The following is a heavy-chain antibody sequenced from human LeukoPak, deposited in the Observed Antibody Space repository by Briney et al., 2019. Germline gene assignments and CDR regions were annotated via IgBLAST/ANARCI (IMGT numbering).Heavy chain of an antibody. V-gene: IGHV3-23*01. CDR3: AKSQAYYDSRDFDY. J-gene: IGHJ4*03. Sequence: GGSLRLSCAASGFTFSRYAMSWVRQAPGKGLEWVSAISGSGGSTYYADSVKGRFTISRDNSKNTLYLRMNSLRAEDTAVYYCAKSQAYYDSRDFDYWGHGTLVTVSS. CDR2: ISGSGGST. CDR1: GFTFSRYA. D-gene: IGHD3-22*01.